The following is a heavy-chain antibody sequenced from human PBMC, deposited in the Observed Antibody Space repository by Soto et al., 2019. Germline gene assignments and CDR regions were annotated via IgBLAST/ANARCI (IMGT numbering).Heavy chain of an antibody. V-gene: IGHV4-34*01. Sequence: SETQSLTWDDYGGSFSGYYWSWIRQRPGKGLEWIGEINYSGSTNYNPSLKSRVTISVDTSKNQFSLKLSSVTAADSAVYYCARYPVYCSSTNCYPFDYWGQGTLVTVSS. CDR1: GGSFSGYY. CDR3: ARYPVYCSSTNCYPFDY. D-gene: IGHD2-2*01. J-gene: IGHJ4*02. CDR2: INYSGST.